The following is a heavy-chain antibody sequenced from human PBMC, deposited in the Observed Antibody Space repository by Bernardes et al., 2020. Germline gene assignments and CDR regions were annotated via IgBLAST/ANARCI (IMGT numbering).Heavy chain of an antibody. Sequence: GGSLRLSCAASGFTLSNFWMHWVRQVPGEGLVWVSRINEDGSTTNYADSVKGRFTISRDNAKSTLFLQMNSLRAEDTAVYFCARDVAGKEGFWGQGTLVTVSA. V-gene: IGHV3-74*01. CDR2: INEDGSTT. D-gene: IGHD2-15*01. CDR1: GFTLSNFW. J-gene: IGHJ4*02. CDR3: ARDVAGKEGF.